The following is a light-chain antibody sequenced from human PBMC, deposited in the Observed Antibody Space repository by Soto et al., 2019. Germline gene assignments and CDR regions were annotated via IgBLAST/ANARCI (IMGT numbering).Light chain of an antibody. J-gene: IGKJ4*01. CDR2: GAS. V-gene: IGKV3-20*01. CDR3: QQYGSSPFG. Sequence: EIVMTQSPATLSVSPGEKATLSCRASQSVTRNLAWYQQKPGQAHRLLIYGASSRATGIPDRFSGSGSGTDFILTISRLEPEDFAVYYCQQYGSSPFGFGGGTKVDIK. CDR1: QSVTRN.